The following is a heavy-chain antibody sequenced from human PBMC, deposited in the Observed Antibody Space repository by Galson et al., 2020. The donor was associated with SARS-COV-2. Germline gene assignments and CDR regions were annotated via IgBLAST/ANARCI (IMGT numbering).Heavy chain of an antibody. CDR3: ARDFDYYGSGILDYFDY. Sequence: SVKVSCKASGGTFSSYAISWVRQAPGQGLEWMGGNIPIFETANYAQKFQGRVTITADESPSTAYMELSSLRSEDTAVYYCARDFDYYGSGILDYFDYWGQGTLVTVSS. J-gene: IGHJ4*02. D-gene: IGHD3-10*01. CDR2: NIPIFETA. CDR1: GGTFSSYA. V-gene: IGHV1-69*13.